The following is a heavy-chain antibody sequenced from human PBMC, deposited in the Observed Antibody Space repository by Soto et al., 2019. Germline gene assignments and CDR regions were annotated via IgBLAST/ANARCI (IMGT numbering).Heavy chain of an antibody. CDR2: INAGNGNT. D-gene: IGHD2-15*01. CDR3: ATVYFSGGSCCEAWYDP. CDR1: GYTFTSYA. Sequence: ASVKVSCKASGYTFTSYAMHWVRQAPGQRLEWMGWINAGNGNTKYSQKFQGRVTITRDTSASTAYMELSSLRSEDTAVYYCATVYFSGGSCCEAWYDPWGQGTPDTVSS. J-gene: IGHJ5*02. V-gene: IGHV1-3*01.